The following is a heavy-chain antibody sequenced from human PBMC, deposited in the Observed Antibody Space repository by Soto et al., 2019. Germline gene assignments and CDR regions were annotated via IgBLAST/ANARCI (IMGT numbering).Heavy chain of an antibody. CDR2: INHSGST. D-gene: IGHD7-27*01. Sequence: SETLSLTCAVYGGSFSGYYWSWIRQPPGKGLEWIGEINHSGSTKYNPSLKSRVTISVDTSKNQFSLKLSSVTAAEAAVYYCARAPGLTGDERCLDYWGQGSLVTVSS. V-gene: IGHV4-34*01. CDR3: ARAPGLTGDERCLDY. CDR1: GGSFSGYY. J-gene: IGHJ4*02.